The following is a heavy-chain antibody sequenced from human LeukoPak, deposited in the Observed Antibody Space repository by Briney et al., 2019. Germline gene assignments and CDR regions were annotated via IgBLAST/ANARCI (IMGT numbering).Heavy chain of an antibody. Sequence: GASVKVSCKASGYTFTGHYMHWVRQAPGQGLEWMGWIDPNSGGTNYAQKFQGRVTMTRGTSISTAYMELSRLRSDDTAVYYCARTFTRYFDWLPYYWGQGTLVTVSS. CDR2: IDPNSGGT. J-gene: IGHJ4*02. CDR1: GYTFTGHY. V-gene: IGHV1-2*02. CDR3: ARTFTRYFDWLPYY. D-gene: IGHD3-9*01.